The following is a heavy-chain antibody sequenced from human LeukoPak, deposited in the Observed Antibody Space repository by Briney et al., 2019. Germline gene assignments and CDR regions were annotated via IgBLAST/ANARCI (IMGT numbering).Heavy chain of an antibody. CDR2: ISSSSSTI. V-gene: IGHV3-48*01. CDR1: GFTFSSYS. J-gene: IGHJ3*02. CDR3: AREGYCSGGSCSLDAFDI. D-gene: IGHD2-15*01. Sequence: GGSLRLSCAAPGFTFSSYSMNWVRQAPGKGLEWVSYISSSSSTIYYADSVKGRFTISRDNAKNSLYLQMNSLRAEDTAVYYCAREGYCSGGSCSLDAFDIWGQGTMVTVSS.